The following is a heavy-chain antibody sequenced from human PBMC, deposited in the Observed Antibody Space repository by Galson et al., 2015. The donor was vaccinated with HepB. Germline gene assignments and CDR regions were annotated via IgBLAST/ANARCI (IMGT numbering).Heavy chain of an antibody. CDR2: IIPILDIA. V-gene: IGHV1-69*04. CDR3: AIKYRLPRDYYYFGMDV. Sequence: SVKVSCKASGGTFSSYAISWVRQAPGQGLEWMGRIIPILDIADYAQKFQGRVTITADKSTSTAYMELSSLRSEDTALYYCAIKYRLPRDYYYFGMDVWGQGTTVTVSS. J-gene: IGHJ6*02. D-gene: IGHD2-2*01. CDR1: GGTFSSYA.